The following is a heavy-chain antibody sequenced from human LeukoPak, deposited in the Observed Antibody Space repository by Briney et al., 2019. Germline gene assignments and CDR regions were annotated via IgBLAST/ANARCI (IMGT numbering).Heavy chain of an antibody. Sequence: ASVKVSCKASGYTFTGYYVHWVRQAPGQGLEWIGSISPYNGGTKFAQNFQGRVSMTSDASISTASMDLRSLTSDDTAVYYCARGKVGVDWCFDIWGRGTLVSVSS. D-gene: IGHD1-26*01. CDR1: GYTFTGYY. CDR3: ARGKVGVDWCFDI. CDR2: ISPYNGGT. V-gene: IGHV1-2*02. J-gene: IGHJ2*01.